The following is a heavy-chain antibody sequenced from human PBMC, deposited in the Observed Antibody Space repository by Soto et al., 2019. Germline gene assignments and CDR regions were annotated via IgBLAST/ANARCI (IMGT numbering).Heavy chain of an antibody. J-gene: IGHJ3*02. CDR3: ARHGNAAFSDI. CDR1: GYSFTSYG. CDR2: IDPSDSYT. D-gene: IGHD1-1*01. V-gene: IGHV5-10-1*01. Sequence: XESLRLSCQGSGYSFTSYGISLVRQMPGKGLEWMGRIDPSDSYTNYSPSFQGHVTISADKSISTAYLQWSSLKASVTAMYYCARHGNAAFSDIWGQGTMVTVSS.